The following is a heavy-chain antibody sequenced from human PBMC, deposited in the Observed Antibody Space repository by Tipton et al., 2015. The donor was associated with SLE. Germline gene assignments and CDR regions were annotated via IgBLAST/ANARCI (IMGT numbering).Heavy chain of an antibody. CDR3: ARHPPRGGSGYALDN. Sequence: TLSLTCTVSDDSISSYYWGWIRQPPGKGLEWIGSIYYSGSTYYNPSLKSRVTISVDTSKNQFSLKLSSVTAADTAVYYCARHPPRGGSGYALDNWGQGTLVTVSS. CDR1: DDSISSYY. D-gene: IGHD5-12*01. J-gene: IGHJ4*02. CDR2: IYYSGST. V-gene: IGHV4-39*07.